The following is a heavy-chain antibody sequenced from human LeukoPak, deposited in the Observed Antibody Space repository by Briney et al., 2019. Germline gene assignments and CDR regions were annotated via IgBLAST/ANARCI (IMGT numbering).Heavy chain of an antibody. CDR1: GFTFSIYD. Sequence: PGGSLRLSCAASGFTFSIYDMHWVRHATGKGLEWVSAIGTAGDTYYPGSVRGRFTMSRENAKDSLYLQMNSLTAGDTAVYYCARGANTHFDYWGQGIPVTVSS. V-gene: IGHV3-13*04. J-gene: IGHJ4*02. D-gene: IGHD1-26*01. CDR3: ARGANTHFDY. CDR2: IGTAGDT.